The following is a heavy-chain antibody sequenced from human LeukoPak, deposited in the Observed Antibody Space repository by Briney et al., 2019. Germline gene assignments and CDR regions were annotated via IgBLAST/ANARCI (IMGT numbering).Heavy chain of an antibody. CDR2: IYYSGST. CDR1: GGSISSYY. J-gene: IGHJ3*02. V-gene: IGHV4-59*01. Sequence: SETLSLTCTVSGGSISSYYWSWIRQPPGKGLEWIGYIYYSGSTNYNPSLKSRVTISVDTSKNQFSLELSSVTAADTAVYYCARENDDAFDIWGQGTMVTVSS. CDR3: ARENDDAFDI.